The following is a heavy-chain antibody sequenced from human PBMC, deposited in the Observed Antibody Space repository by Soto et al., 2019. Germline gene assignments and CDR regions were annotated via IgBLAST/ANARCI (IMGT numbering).Heavy chain of an antibody. CDR1: GGTFSSYA. CDR3: ARSQGSSTSLEIYYYYYYGMDG. V-gene: IGHV1-69*18. CDR2: IIPISGTA. D-gene: IGHD2-2*01. Sequence: QVQLVQSGAEVQKPGSSVKVSCKAYGGTFSSYAISWVRQAPGQGLERMGRIIPISGTANYAQKFQGRVTITAEESTSTAYMELSSLRSEDTAVYYCARSQGSSTSLEIYYYYYYGMDGWGQGTTVTVSS. J-gene: IGHJ6*02.